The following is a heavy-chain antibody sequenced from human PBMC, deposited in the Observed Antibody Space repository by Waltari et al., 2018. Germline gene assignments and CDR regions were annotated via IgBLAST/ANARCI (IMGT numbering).Heavy chain of an antibody. V-gene: IGHV3-74*01. CDR2: ITSDVSIT. J-gene: IGHJ4*02. Sequence: EVQLKQSGGGLVQPGGSLRLSCAASGFTFDSHWMHWVRQAPGKGPVWVSRITSDVSITAYADSVKGRFTISRDNAKNTLYLQMNSLRAEDTAVYYCAKECVDTAICDYWGQGTQVTVSS. D-gene: IGHD5-18*01. CDR1: GFTFDSHW. CDR3: AKECVDTAICDY.